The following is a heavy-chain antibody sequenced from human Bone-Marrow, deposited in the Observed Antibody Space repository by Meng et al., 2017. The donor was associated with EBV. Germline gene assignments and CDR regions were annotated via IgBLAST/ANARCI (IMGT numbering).Heavy chain of an antibody. CDR2: LS. D-gene: IGHD3-22*01. Sequence: QGPMVHAGTEVKKSGAAVKVSCKTSGYSLTTYDIHWVRQAPGQGLEWMGWLSHYAQKLQGRVTMTTDTSTSTAYMELRSLRSDDTAVYYCARGKYYDIGGYSRSNYYFDFWGQGTLVTVSS. J-gene: IGHJ4*02. CDR3: ARGKYYDIGGYSRSNYYFDF. CDR1: GYSLTTYD. V-gene: IGHV1-18*01.